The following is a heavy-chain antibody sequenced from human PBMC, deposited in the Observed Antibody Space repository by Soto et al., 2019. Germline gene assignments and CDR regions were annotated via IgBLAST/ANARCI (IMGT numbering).Heavy chain of an antibody. CDR2: IKSKTDGGTT. V-gene: IGHV3-15*01. Sequence: GGSLRLSCAASGFTFSNAWMSWVRQAPGKGLEWVGRIKSKTDGGTTDYAAPVKGRFTISRDDSKNTLYLQMNSLKTEDTAVYYCTTDLIAARRTSRVDAFDIWGQGTMVTVSS. CDR1: GFTFSNAW. CDR3: TTDLIAARRTSRVDAFDI. D-gene: IGHD6-6*01. J-gene: IGHJ3*02.